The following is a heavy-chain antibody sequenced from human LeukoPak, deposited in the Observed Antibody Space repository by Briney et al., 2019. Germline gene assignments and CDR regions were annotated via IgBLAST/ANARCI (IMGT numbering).Heavy chain of an antibody. CDR1: GFTFSSYA. D-gene: IGHD2-2*01. Sequence: GGSLRLSCAASGFTFSSYAMSWVRQAPGKGLEWVSAISGSGGSTYYADSVKGRFTISRDNSKNTLYLQMNSLRAEDTAVYYCAKGGLYCSSTSCSIVDYWGQGTLVTVSS. CDR3: AKGGLYCSSTSCSIVDY. J-gene: IGHJ4*02. V-gene: IGHV3-23*01. CDR2: ISGSGGST.